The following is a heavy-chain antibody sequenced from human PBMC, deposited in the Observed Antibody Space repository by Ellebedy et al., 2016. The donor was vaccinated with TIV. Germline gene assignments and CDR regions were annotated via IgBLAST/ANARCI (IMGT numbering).Heavy chain of an antibody. J-gene: IGHJ3*02. CDR2: ISSGSTYI. V-gene: IGHV3-21*01. CDR3: ARQERGTTRGAFDI. D-gene: IGHD1/OR15-1a*01. Sequence: GESLKISXSASGFFFSDYCMNWVRQAPGEGLEWVSSISSGSTYIFYADSVKGRFTISRDNPTDSLYLQMNSPRAEDTAVYYCARQERGTTRGAFDIWGQGTRVTVSS. CDR1: GFFFSDYC.